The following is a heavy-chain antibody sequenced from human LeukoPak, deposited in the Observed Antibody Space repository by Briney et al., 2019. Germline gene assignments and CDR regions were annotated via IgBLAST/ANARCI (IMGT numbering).Heavy chain of an antibody. J-gene: IGHJ4*02. Sequence: GGSLRLSCAASGFSFSTFAMSWVRQAPGKGLEWVSVASGSGRSTYYADSVKGRFTISRDNYKDTLYLDMNSLRVEDTAIYFCGKGNPQGEGAVAGHFDYGGQGTLVTVSS. V-gene: IGHV3-23*01. CDR1: GFSFSTFA. D-gene: IGHD6-19*01. CDR2: ASGSGRST. CDR3: GKGNPQGEGAVAGHFDY.